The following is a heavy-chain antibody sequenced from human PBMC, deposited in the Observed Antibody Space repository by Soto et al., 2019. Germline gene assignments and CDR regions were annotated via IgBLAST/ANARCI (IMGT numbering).Heavy chain of an antibody. CDR1: GFTFDDYA. V-gene: IGHV3-9*01. J-gene: IGHJ6*02. D-gene: IGHD6-19*01. Sequence: GGSLRLSCAASGFTFDDYAMHWVRQAPGKGLEWVSGISWNSGSIGYADSVKARFTISGDNAKNSLYLQMNSLRAEDTALYYCAKDLAGKGDYYYYYGMDVWGQGTTVTVSS. CDR3: AKDLAGKGDYYYYYGMDV. CDR2: ISWNSGSI.